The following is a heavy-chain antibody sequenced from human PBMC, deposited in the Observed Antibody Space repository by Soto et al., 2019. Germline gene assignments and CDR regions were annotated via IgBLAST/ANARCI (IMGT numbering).Heavy chain of an antibody. V-gene: IGHV5-10-1*01. CDR1: GYIFSTYW. D-gene: IGHD6-13*01. J-gene: IGHJ6*02. Sequence: PGESLKISCQGSGYIFSTYWITWVRQMPGKDLEWMGTIDPSDSHANYSLSFQGHVSISVDKSIGTAYLQWSSLKASDTAMYYCARLGIAAADRWDFGYYYYGMDVWGQGTTVTVSS. CDR2: IDPSDSHA. CDR3: ARLGIAAADRWDFGYYYYGMDV.